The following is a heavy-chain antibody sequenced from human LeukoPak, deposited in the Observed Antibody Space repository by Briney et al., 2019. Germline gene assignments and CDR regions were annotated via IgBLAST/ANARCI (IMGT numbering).Heavy chain of an antibody. J-gene: IGHJ4*02. CDR2: INPNSGGT. D-gene: IGHD2-2*01. Sequence: ASVKVSCKASGYTFTGYYMHWVRQAPGQGLEWMGWINPNSGGTNYAQKFQGRVTMTRDMSISTAYMELSRLRSDDTAVYYCARLWEYCSSTSCPYFDYWGQGTLVTVSS. CDR3: ARLWEYCSSTSCPYFDY. V-gene: IGHV1-2*02. CDR1: GYTFTGYY.